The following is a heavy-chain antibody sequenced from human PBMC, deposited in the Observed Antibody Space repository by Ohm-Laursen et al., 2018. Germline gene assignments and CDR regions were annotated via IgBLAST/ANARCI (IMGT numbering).Heavy chain of an antibody. J-gene: IGHJ6*02. CDR1: GYTFTSYG. D-gene: IGHD3-3*01. CDR3: ARDPYDFWSGYGMDV. Sequence: SVKASCKASGYTFTSYGISWVRQAPGQGLEWMGWISAYNGNTNYAQKLQGRVTMTTDTSTSTAYMELRSLRSDDTAVYYCARDPYDFWSGYGMDVWGQGTTVTGSS. V-gene: IGHV1-18*01. CDR2: ISAYNGNT.